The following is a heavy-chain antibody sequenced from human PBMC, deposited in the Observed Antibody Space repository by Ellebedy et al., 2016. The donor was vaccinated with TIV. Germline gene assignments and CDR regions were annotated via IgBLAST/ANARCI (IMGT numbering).Heavy chain of an antibody. D-gene: IGHD2-15*01. Sequence: GESLKISXKGSGYSFTSYWIGWVRQMPGKGLEWMGIIYPGDSDTRYSPSFQGQVTISADKSISTAYLQWSSLKASDTAMYYCARHVRQALGVDYVDYWGQGTLVTISS. CDR2: IYPGDSDT. CDR3: ARHVRQALGVDYVDY. CDR1: GYSFTSYW. J-gene: IGHJ4*02. V-gene: IGHV5-51*01.